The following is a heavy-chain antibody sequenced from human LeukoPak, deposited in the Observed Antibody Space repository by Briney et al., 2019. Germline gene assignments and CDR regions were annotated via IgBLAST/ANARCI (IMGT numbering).Heavy chain of an antibody. Sequence: GGSLRLSCAASGFTFSNYWMSWVRQAPGKGLEWVANIKEDGSEKYYVDSVKGRFIISRDNAKNTLYLQLNSLRAEDTAVYYCARGYHWAWDYWGQGTLVTVSS. J-gene: IGHJ4*02. CDR2: IKEDGSEK. V-gene: IGHV3-7*01. D-gene: IGHD1-20*01. CDR3: ARGYHWAWDY. CDR1: GFTFSNYW.